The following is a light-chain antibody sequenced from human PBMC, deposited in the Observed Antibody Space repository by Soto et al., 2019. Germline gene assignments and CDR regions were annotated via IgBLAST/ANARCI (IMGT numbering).Light chain of an antibody. V-gene: IGLV2-14*03. CDR1: NSDIGAYSR. J-gene: IGLJ3*02. Sequence: QSALTQPASLSGSPGQSITISCTGTNSDIGAYSRVCWYQQHPGKVPRLIIFAVSNRPSGVSNRFSGSKSGNTASLTISGLLAEDEDDYCCVSYTRSDSWVFGGGTKVTVL. CDR3: VSYTRSDSWV. CDR2: AVS.